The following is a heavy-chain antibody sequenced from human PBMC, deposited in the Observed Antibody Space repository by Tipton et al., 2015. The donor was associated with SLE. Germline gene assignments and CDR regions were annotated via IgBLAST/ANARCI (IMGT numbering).Heavy chain of an antibody. CDR1: GVSISTYY. CDR3: ARGDSAYDLPGY. CDR2: SYYSGST. J-gene: IGHJ4*02. D-gene: IGHD5-12*01. Sequence: GLVKPSETLSLTCTVSGVSISTYYWSWIRQPPGKGLEWIGCSYYSGSTNCNPSLQSRVTISIDTSKNQLSLMLNSVTSADTALYCCARGDSAYDLPGYWGQGTLVTVSS. V-gene: IGHV4-59*01.